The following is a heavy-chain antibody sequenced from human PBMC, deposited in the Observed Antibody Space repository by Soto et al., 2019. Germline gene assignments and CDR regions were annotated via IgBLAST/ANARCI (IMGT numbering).Heavy chain of an antibody. CDR1: GGTFGSYA. CDR2: IIPIFGTA. CDR3: ARELPKVRCSSTSCYSDSGYYYYYGMDV. J-gene: IGHJ6*02. V-gene: IGHV1-69*13. Sequence: SVKVSCKASGGTFGSYAISWVRQAPGQGLEWMGGIIPIFGTANYAQKFQGRVTITADESTSTAYMELSSLRSEDTAVYYCARELPKVRCSSTSCYSDSGYYYYYGMDVWGQGTTVTVSS. D-gene: IGHD2-2*02.